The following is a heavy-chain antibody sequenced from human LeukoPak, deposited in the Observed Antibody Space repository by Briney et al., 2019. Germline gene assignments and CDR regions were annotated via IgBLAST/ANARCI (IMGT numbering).Heavy chain of an antibody. CDR3: AREPSYYDSVGPFDS. Sequence: GGYLRLSCAASGFTFNSYTIHWVRQAPGKGLEWMALISYDGSYKYYADSVKGRFTISRDNSKNTLYLQMNSLRAEDTAVYYCAREPSYYDSVGPFDSWGQGTLVTVSS. J-gene: IGHJ4*02. V-gene: IGHV3-30*04. CDR2: ISYDGSYK. CDR1: GFTFNSYT. D-gene: IGHD3-22*01.